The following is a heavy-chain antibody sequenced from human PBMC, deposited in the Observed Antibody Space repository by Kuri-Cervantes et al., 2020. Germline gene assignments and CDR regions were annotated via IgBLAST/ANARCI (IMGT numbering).Heavy chain of an antibody. CDR2: INHSGST. CDR1: GGSFSGYY. J-gene: IGHJ4*02. Sequence: SETLSLTCAVYGGSFSGYYWSWIRHPPGKGLEWIGEINHSGSTNYNPSLKSRVTISVDTSKNQFSLKLSSVTAADTAMYFCASLALNGDGYNYARYYFDYWGQGTLVTVSS. D-gene: IGHD5-24*01. V-gene: IGHV4-34*01. CDR3: ASLALNGDGYNYARYYFDY.